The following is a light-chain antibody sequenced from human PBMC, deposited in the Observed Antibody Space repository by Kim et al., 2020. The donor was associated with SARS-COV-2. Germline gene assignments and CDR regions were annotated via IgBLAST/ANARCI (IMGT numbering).Light chain of an antibody. J-gene: IGKJ4*01. V-gene: IGKV1-33*01. CDR1: RDIRNY. Sequence: GDRVTITCRASRDIRNYLNWYQQKPGKVPKLLIYDASNLETGVSSRFSGSGSGVDFNFTISSLQPGDIATYFCQHHKDFPLTFGGGTKM. CDR3: QHHKDFPLT. CDR2: DAS.